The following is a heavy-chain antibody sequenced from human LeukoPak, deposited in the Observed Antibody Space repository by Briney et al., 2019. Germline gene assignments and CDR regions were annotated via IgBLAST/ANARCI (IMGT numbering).Heavy chain of an antibody. CDR2: VRRGGGGT. Sequence: GGSLRLSCAASGFTFGAYAMGWVRQAPGKGLEWVSCVRRGGGGTYYADSVKGRFTISRDTSNSILFLQMSSLGAEDTALYYCVKLDATSGHSFPYRFFFDSWVQGALVTVSS. CDR3: VKLDATSGHSFPYRFFFDS. V-gene: IGHV3-23*01. D-gene: IGHD3-3*01. CDR1: GFTFGAYA. J-gene: IGHJ4*02.